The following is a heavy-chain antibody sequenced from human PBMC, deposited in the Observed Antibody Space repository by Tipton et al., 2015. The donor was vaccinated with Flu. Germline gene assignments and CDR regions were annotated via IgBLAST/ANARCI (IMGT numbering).Heavy chain of an antibody. CDR2: IYYSGST. Sequence: LRLSCTVSGGSISSYYWSWIRQPPGKGLEWIGYIYYSGSTNYNPSLKSRVTISVDTSKNQFSLKLSSVTAADMAVYYCARDSYGDYEGFDYWGQGTLVTVSS. CDR3: ARDSYGDYEGFDY. D-gene: IGHD4-17*01. V-gene: IGHV4-59*01. CDR1: GGSISSYY. J-gene: IGHJ4*02.